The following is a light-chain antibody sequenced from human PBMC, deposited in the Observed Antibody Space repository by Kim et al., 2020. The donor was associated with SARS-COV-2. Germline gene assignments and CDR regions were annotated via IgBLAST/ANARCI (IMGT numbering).Light chain of an antibody. Sequence: LGQTVRITCQGDSLRNCYVNWYQQKPGQAPIVVIYDTNNRPSGIPDRFSGSSSGNTASLTITGAQADDEADYYCNSRDSSGNHLEVFGGGTQLTVL. CDR1: SLRNCY. CDR3: NSRDSSGNHLEV. V-gene: IGLV3-19*01. CDR2: DTN. J-gene: IGLJ3*02.